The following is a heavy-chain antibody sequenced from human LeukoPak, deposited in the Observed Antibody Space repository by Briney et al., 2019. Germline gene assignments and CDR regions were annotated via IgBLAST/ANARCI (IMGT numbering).Heavy chain of an antibody. CDR3: ARACSGASCPYYFDY. CDR2: IRYDGSNK. J-gene: IGHJ4*02. CDR1: GFTFSSYG. Sequence: GGSLRLSCAASGFTFSSYGMHWVRQAPGKGLEWVAFIRYDGSNKYYADSVKGRFTISRDNAKNSLYLQMNSLRAEDTAVYYCARACSGASCPYYFDYWGQGTLVTVSS. V-gene: IGHV3-30*02. D-gene: IGHD2-15*01.